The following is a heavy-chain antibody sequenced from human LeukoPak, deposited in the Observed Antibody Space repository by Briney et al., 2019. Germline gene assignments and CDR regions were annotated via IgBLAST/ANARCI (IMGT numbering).Heavy chain of an antibody. CDR3: ARESLYGDYVVYYFDY. V-gene: IGHV3-30*03. Sequence: HPGGSLRLSCAASGFTFSSYGMHWVRQAPGKGLEWVAVISYDGSNKYYADSVKGRFTISRDNSKNTLYLQMNSLRAEDTAVYYCARESLYGDYVVYYFDYWGQGTLVTVSS. CDR1: GFTFSSYG. D-gene: IGHD4-17*01. CDR2: ISYDGSNK. J-gene: IGHJ4*02.